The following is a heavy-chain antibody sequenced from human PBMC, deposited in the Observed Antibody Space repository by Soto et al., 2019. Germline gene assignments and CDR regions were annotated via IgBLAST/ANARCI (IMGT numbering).Heavy chain of an antibody. CDR1: GFSFTTAGVA. D-gene: IGHD5-12*01. Sequence: QITLQESGPTLVKPTQTLTLTCTFSGFSFTTAGVAVGWIRQTPGGALEWLTLIYYNDDRRFTPSLKTRRTITGDTSKNQVVLSLTNVDPGDTATYFCAHSDGGYEIIYFDFWGQGIPVTVSS. CDR3: AHSDGGYEIIYFDF. CDR2: IYYNDDR. V-gene: IGHV2-5*01. J-gene: IGHJ4*02.